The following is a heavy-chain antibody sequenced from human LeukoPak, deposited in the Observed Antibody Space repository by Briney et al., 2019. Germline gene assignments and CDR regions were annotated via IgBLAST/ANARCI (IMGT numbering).Heavy chain of an antibody. Sequence: PSGTLSLTCTVSGGSISSYYWSWIRQPPGKGLEWIGYIYTSGSTNYNPSLKSRVTISVDTSKNQFSLKLSSVTAADTAVYYCATTRDTNYNWFDPWGQGTLVTVSS. D-gene: IGHD2-21*02. CDR2: IYTSGST. CDR1: GGSISSYY. V-gene: IGHV4-4*09. J-gene: IGHJ5*02. CDR3: ATTRDTNYNWFDP.